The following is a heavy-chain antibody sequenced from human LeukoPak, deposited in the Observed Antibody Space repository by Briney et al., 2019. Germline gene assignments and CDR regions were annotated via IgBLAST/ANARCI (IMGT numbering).Heavy chain of an antibody. Sequence: PGGSLRLSCAASGFTFSSYAMSWVRQAPGKGLEWVSAISGSGGSTYYADSVKGRFTISRDNSKNTLYLQMNSLRAEDTAVYYCARHEKYSSSSHFDYWGQGTLVTVSS. V-gene: IGHV3-23*01. D-gene: IGHD6-6*01. CDR2: ISGSGGST. CDR1: GFTFSSYA. CDR3: ARHEKYSSSSHFDY. J-gene: IGHJ4*02.